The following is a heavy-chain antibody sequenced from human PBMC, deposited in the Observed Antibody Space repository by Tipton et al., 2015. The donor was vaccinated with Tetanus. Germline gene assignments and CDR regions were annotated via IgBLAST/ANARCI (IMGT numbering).Heavy chain of an antibody. CDR1: GGTFSSYA. CDR3: ARMDYGDYLNIDYYYYYYMDV. V-gene: IGHV1-69*01. CDR2: IIPIFGTA. D-gene: IGHD4-17*01. Sequence: QSGPEVKKPGSSVKVSCKASGGTFSSYAISWVRQAPGQGLEWMGGIIPIFGTANYAQKFQGRVTITADESTSTAYMELSSLRSEDTAVYYCARMDYGDYLNIDYYYYYYMDVWGKGTTVTVSS. J-gene: IGHJ6*03.